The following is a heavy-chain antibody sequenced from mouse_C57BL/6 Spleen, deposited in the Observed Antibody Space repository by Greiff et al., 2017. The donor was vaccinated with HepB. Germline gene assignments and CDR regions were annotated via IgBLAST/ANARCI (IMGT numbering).Heavy chain of an antibody. Sequence: QVQLQQSGAELARPGASVKLSCKASGYTFTSYGISWVKQRTGQGLEWIGEIYPRSGNTYYNGEFKGKATLTADKSSSTAYMELRSLTSEDSAVYFCARGEDGNPFAYWGQGTLVTVSA. CDR1: GYTFTSYG. CDR3: ARGEDGNPFAY. D-gene: IGHD2-1*01. V-gene: IGHV1-81*01. CDR2: IYPRSGNT. J-gene: IGHJ3*01.